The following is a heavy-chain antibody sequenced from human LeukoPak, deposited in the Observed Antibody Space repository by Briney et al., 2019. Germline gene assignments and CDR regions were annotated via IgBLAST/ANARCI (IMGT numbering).Heavy chain of an antibody. CDR2: IIPIFGTA. J-gene: IGHJ5*02. D-gene: IGHD3-22*01. Sequence: ASVKVSCKASGGTFSSYAISWVRQAPGQGLEWMGWIIPIFGTANYAQKFQGRVTITADKSTSTAYMELSSLRSEDTAVYYCARKVPNDSSGYYYRGQFDPWGQGTLVTVSS. V-gene: IGHV1-69*06. CDR3: ARKVPNDSSGYYYRGQFDP. CDR1: GGTFSSYA.